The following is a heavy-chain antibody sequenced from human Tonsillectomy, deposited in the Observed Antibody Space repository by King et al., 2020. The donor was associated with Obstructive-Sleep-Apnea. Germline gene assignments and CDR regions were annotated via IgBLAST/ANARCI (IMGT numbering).Heavy chain of an antibody. Sequence: EVQLVESGAEVKKLGESLMISCKGSGYRFTRYWIGWVRQMPGKGLEWRGIIYPGDSDTKYSPAFQGQVTISADKSISTAYLQWSSLKASDTAMYYFAVSLVGATQIDYWGQGTLVTVSS. V-gene: IGHV5-51*01. CDR1: GYRFTRYW. J-gene: IGHJ4*02. CDR2: IYPGDSDT. D-gene: IGHD1-26*01. CDR3: AVSLVGATQIDY.